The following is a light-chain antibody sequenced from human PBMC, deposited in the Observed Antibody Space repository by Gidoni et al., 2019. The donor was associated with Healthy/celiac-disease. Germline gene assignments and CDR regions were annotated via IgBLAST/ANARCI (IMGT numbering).Light chain of an antibody. J-gene: IGKJ5*01. V-gene: IGKV3-20*01. Sequence: EIVLTQSPGTLSLSPGERATLSCRASQSVSSSYLAWYQQKPGQAPRLLIYGASSGSGTDFTLTISRLEPEDFAVYYHQQYGSSIPFGQGTRLEIK. CDR3: QQYGSSIP. CDR1: QSVSSSY. CDR2: GAS.